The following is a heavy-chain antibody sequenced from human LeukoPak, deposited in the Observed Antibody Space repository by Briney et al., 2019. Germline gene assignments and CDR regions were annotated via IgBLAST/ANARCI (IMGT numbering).Heavy chain of an antibody. Sequence: GGSLRLSCAASGFTFSNAWMSWVRQAPGKGLEWVGRIESKTDGGTTDYAAPVKGRFTISRDDSKNTLYLQMNSLKTEDTAVYYCTTAVVGLGESYFDYWGQGTLVTVSS. CDR2: IESKTDGGTT. V-gene: IGHV3-15*04. J-gene: IGHJ4*02. CDR3: TTAVVGLGESYFDY. CDR1: GFTFSNAW. D-gene: IGHD3-16*01.